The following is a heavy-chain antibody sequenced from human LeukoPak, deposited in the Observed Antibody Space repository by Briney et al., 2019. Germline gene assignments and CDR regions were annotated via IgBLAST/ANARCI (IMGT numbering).Heavy chain of an antibody. D-gene: IGHD3-10*01. CDR1: GGSISSYY. Sequence: SETLSLTCTVSGGSISSYYWSWIRQPPGKGLEWIGYIYYSGSTNYNPSLKSRVTISVDTSKNQFSLKLSSVTAADTAVYYCARGPTTHYYGSGSPWGQGTLVTVSS. CDR3: ARGPTTHYYGSGSP. CDR2: IYYSGST. J-gene: IGHJ5*02. V-gene: IGHV4-59*12.